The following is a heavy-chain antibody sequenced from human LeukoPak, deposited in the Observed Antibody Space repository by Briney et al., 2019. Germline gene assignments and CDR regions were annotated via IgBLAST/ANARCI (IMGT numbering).Heavy chain of an antibody. CDR1: GGSISSSYYY. V-gene: IGHV4-39*01. J-gene: IGHJ3*02. Sequence: PSETLSLTCTVSGGSISSSYYYWGWIRQPPGKGLEWIGSIYYSGSTYYNPSLKSRVTISVDTSKNQFSLKLRSVTAADTAVYYCARALRSNDAFDIWGQGTMVTVSS. CDR2: IYYSGST. CDR3: ARALRSNDAFDI. D-gene: IGHD3-16*01.